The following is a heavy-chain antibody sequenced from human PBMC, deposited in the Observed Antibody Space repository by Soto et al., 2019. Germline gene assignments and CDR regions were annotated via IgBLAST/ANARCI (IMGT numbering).Heavy chain of an antibody. Sequence: QVQLVQSGAEVKKPGASVKVSCKASGNTFSNYYIHWVRQAPGQGLEWMGTINPSGGHTTYAQKFLGRVTMTRDTSTSTLYMELTSLRSEDTAVYYCARGGHVAVVTAAFDYWGQGTLVTVSS. V-gene: IGHV1-46*03. CDR1: GNTFSNYY. J-gene: IGHJ4*02. D-gene: IGHD2-21*02. CDR2: INPSGGHT. CDR3: ARGGHVAVVTAAFDY.